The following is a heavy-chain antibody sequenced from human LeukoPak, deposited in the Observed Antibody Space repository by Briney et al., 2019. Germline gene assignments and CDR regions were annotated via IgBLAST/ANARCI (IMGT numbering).Heavy chain of an antibody. Sequence: PGGSLRLSCVASEFTFTYYAIHWVRQAPGRGLEWVAGISYDGSNKYYADSVEGRFAISRDNSKNTLYLQMNSLRAEDTAVYYCARAIEAGDILTGMLAWGQGTLVTVSS. V-gene: IGHV3-30*09. CDR2: ISYDGSNK. CDR1: EFTFTYYA. J-gene: IGHJ4*02. D-gene: IGHD3-9*01. CDR3: ARAIEAGDILTGMLA.